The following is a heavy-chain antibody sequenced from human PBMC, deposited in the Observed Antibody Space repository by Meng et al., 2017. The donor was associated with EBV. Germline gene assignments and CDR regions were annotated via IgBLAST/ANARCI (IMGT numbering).Heavy chain of an antibody. J-gene: IGHJ4*02. CDR1: GYTFTGYY. D-gene: IGHD6-19*01. Sequence: GQVVKSGAEGKRPGASVKVSCKASGYTFTGYYMHWVRQAPGQGLEWMGRINPNSGGTNYAQKFQGRVTMTRDTSISTAYMELSRPRSDDTAVYYCARVGIAVAGTGDYWGQGTLVTVSS. CDR3: ARVGIAVAGTGDY. V-gene: IGHV1-2*06. CDR2: INPNSGGT.